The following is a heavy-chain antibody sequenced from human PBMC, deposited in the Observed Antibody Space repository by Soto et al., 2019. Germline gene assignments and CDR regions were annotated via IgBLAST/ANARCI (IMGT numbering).Heavy chain of an antibody. D-gene: IGHD4-4*01. V-gene: IGHV1-69*06. CDR2: IIPIFGTA. J-gene: IGHJ3*02. CDR3: AVMIVTTVTTYAFDI. Sequence: GASVKVSCKASGGTFSSYAISWVRQAPGQGLEWMGGIIPIFGTANYAQKFQGRVTITADKSTSTAYMELSSLRSGDTAVYYCAVMIVTTVTTYAFDIWGQGTMVTVSS. CDR1: GGTFSSYA.